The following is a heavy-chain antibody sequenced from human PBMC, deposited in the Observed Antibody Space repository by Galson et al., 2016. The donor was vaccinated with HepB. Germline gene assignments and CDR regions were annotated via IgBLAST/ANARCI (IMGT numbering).Heavy chain of an antibody. CDR1: GSTFGASP. V-gene: IGHV3-30-3*01. J-gene: IGHJ5*02. D-gene: IGHD6-13*01. CDR3: ARGGGAAVGTGRFDP. CDR2: MAYDGNNK. Sequence: SLRLSCAASGSTFGASPMHWVRQAPGKGLEWVAVMAYDGNNKYSESVRGRFTISRDNSGNTLYLEMNSLRPDDTAGYYCARGGGAAVGTGRFDPWGQGTLVTVSS.